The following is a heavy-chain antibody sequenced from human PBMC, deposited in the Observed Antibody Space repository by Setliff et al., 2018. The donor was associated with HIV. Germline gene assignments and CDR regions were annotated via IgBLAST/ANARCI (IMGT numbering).Heavy chain of an antibody. V-gene: IGHV1-2*02. D-gene: IGHD4-17*01. CDR2: INPKSGDT. CDR1: GYTFSGYY. CDR3: AITDQRLRGWFDP. Sequence: ASVKVSCKASGYTFSGYYMHWVRQAPGQGLEWMGWINPKSGDTKYAQKFQGRVTMTRDTSISTVYMELSRLRSDDTAVYYCAITDQRLRGWFDPWGRGTLVTVSS. J-gene: IGHJ5*02.